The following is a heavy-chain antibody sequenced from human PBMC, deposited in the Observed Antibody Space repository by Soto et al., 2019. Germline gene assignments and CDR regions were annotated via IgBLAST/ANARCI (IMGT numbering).Heavy chain of an antibody. CDR3: ARNNWQPDYLEGFDL. Sequence: XAGKVSCKTSGYPFTSHGISWVRLSPGRGLEWMGWISAYNGDTKYAQRVQYRVSMTTDTSTATAYIELRSLRFDDTAIYFCARNNWQPDYLEGFDLWGQGTPVTVPS. J-gene: IGHJ4*02. D-gene: IGHD1-20*01. CDR1: GYPFTSHG. CDR2: ISAYNGDT. V-gene: IGHV1-18*04.